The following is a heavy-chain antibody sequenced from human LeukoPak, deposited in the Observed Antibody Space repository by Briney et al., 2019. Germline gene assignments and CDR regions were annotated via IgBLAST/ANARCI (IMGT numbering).Heavy chain of an antibody. CDR2: IYYSGST. Sequence: SETLSLTCTVSGGSISSSSYYWGWIRQPPGKGLEWIGSIYYSGSTYYNPSLKSRVTISVDTSKNQFSLKLSSVTAADTAVYYCARLCIRCYDFWSGPHHFDYWGQGTLVTVSS. CDR3: ARLCIRCYDFWSGPHHFDY. V-gene: IGHV4-39*01. D-gene: IGHD3-3*01. CDR1: GGSISSSSYY. J-gene: IGHJ4*02.